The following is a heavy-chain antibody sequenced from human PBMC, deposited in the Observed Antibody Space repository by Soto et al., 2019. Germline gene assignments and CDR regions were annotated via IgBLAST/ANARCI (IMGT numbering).Heavy chain of an antibody. CDR3: ARDPRYSSSSSYYYGMDV. V-gene: IGHV1-69*01. CDR2: IIPIFGTA. J-gene: IGHJ6*02. D-gene: IGHD6-6*01. CDR1: GGTFSSYA. Sequence: QVQLVQSGAEVKKPGSSVKVSCKASGGTFSSYAISWVRQAPGQGLEWMGGIIPIFGTANYAQKFRGRVTITADESTSTAYMEQSSLRSEDTAVYYCARDPRYSSSSSYYYGMDVWGQGTTVTVSS.